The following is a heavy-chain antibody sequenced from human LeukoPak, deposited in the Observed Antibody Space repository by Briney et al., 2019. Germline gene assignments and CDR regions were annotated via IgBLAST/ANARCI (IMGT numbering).Heavy chain of an antibody. CDR2: INPSGGST. CDR3: ARVSITQRYYYYMDV. Sequence: ASVKVSCKASGYTFTSYYMHWVRQAPGQGLEWMGIINPSGGSTSYAQKFQGRVTMTRDTSTSTVYMELSSLRSEDTAVYYCARVSITQRYYYYMDVWGKGTTVTVSS. CDR1: GYTFTSYY. J-gene: IGHJ6*03. V-gene: IGHV1-46*01. D-gene: IGHD1-20*01.